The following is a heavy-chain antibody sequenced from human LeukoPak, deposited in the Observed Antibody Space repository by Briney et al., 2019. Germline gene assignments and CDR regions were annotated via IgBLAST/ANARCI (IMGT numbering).Heavy chain of an antibody. CDR3: ATEYCSGGSCYSFSMDV. J-gene: IGHJ6*02. Sequence: PGGSLRLSCAASGFTFSSYSMNWVRQAPGKGLEWVSSISSSSSYIYYADSVKGRFTISRDNAKNSLYLQMNSLRAEDTAVYYCATEYCSGGSCYSFSMDVWGQGTTVTVSS. CDR1: GFTFSSYS. CDR2: ISSSSSYI. D-gene: IGHD2-15*01. V-gene: IGHV3-21*01.